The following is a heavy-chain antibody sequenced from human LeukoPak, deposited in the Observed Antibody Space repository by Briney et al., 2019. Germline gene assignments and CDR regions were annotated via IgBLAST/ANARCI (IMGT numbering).Heavy chain of an antibody. J-gene: IGHJ4*02. CDR2: IYTSGST. CDR1: GGSISSGSYY. V-gene: IGHV4-61*02. CDR3: ARERTLFPGDSSGYFDY. Sequence: SETLSLTCTVSGGSISSGSYYWSWIRQPAGKGLEWIGRIYTSGSTNYNPSLKSRVTISVDTSKNQFSLKLSSVTAADTAVYYCARERTLFPGDSSGYFDYWGQGILVTVSS. D-gene: IGHD3-22*01.